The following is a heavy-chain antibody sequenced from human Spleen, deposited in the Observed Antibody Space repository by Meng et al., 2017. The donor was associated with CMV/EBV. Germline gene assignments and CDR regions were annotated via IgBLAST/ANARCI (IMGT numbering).Heavy chain of an antibody. V-gene: IGHV4-39*07. CDR3: ARVGIQLWFDP. J-gene: IGHJ5*02. D-gene: IGHD5-18*01. Sequence: CIVSGDSISTSNYYWGWVRQPPGKGLEWIGNIYYIGSTYYSPSLKSRVTISVDTSKNQFSLNLNSVTAADTAVYYCARVGIQLWFDPWGQGTLVTVSS. CDR2: IYYIGST. CDR1: GDSISTSNYY.